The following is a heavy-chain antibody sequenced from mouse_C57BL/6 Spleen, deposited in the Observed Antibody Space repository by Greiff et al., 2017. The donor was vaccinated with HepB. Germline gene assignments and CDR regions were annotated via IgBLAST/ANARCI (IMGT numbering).Heavy chain of an antibody. CDR2: INPNNGGT. CDR3: ARRGSGVFAY. Sequence: VQLQQSGPELVKPGASVKIPCKASGYTFTDYYMAWVKQSHGKSLEWIGDINPNNGGTIYNQKFKGKATLTVDKSSSTAYMELRSLTSEDTAVYYCARRGSGVFAYWGQGTLVTVAA. V-gene: IGHV1-18*01. J-gene: IGHJ3*01. CDR1: GYTFTDYY.